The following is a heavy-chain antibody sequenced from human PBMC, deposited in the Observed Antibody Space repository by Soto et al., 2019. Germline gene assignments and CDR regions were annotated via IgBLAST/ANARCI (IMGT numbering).Heavy chain of an antibody. V-gene: IGHV4-30-4*01. D-gene: IGHD3-22*01. CDR2: IYYSGST. CDR1: GGSISSGDYY. Sequence: QVQLQESGPGLVKPSQTLSLTCTVSGGSISSGDYYWSWIRQPPGKGLEWIGYIYYSGSTYYNPSLKSRVTISVDTSKNQFSLKLSSVTAADTAVYYCAVDSSGYYLHNWFDPWGQGTLVTVSS. J-gene: IGHJ5*02. CDR3: AVDSSGYYLHNWFDP.